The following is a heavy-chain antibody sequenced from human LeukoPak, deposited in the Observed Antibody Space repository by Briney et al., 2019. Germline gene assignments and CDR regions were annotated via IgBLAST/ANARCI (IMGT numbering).Heavy chain of an antibody. V-gene: IGHV6-1*01. CDR2: TYYRSKWYN. Sequence: SQTLSLTCAISGDSVSSNNAAWNWIRQSPSRGLECLGRTYYRSKWYNDYAVSVKSRITINPDTCKNQFSLQLNSVTPEDTAVYYCARAYYYDSSGYYSSYYFDYWGQGSLVTVSS. J-gene: IGHJ4*02. CDR3: ARAYYYDSSGYYSSYYFDY. D-gene: IGHD3-22*01. CDR1: GDSVSSNNAA.